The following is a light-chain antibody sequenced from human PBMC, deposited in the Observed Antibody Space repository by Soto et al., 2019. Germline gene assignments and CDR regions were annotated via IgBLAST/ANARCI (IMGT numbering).Light chain of an antibody. Sequence: QSVLTQPPSASGTPGQRVTISCSGSSTNIGTNTVNWYQQLPATAPKVLIYRNNERPSGVSDRFSGSKSGTSASLAISGLQSEDEGDYYCAAWDVILTAYVFGTGTQLTVL. J-gene: IGLJ1*01. CDR1: STNIGTNT. CDR3: AAWDVILTAYV. CDR2: RNN. V-gene: IGLV1-44*01.